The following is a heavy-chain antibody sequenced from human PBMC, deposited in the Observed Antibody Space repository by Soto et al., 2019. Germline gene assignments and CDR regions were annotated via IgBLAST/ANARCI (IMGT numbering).Heavy chain of an antibody. Sequence: GASVKVSCKASGYTFTTNVIHWVRQAPGQRLEWMGWINPGNGNTQYSPKFQDRVTITRDTSASTAYMELGSLRSGDTAIYYCARAVVGTSNWFDPWGPGTLVTVSS. V-gene: IGHV1-3*01. J-gene: IGHJ5*02. CDR2: INPGNGNT. CDR3: ARAVVGTSNWFDP. D-gene: IGHD1-26*01. CDR1: GYTFTTNV.